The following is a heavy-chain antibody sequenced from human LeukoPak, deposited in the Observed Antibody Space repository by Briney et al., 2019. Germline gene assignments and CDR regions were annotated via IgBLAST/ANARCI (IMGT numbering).Heavy chain of an antibody. CDR1: GFIFSDYY. V-gene: IGHV3-11*06. CDR3: AKNIGYDYPSDY. Sequence: GGSLRLSCAASGFIFSDYYMSWIRQASGKGLEWVSDISSSSSHTNYADSVKGRFTISRDNAKNSLYLQMNSLKAEDTAVYYCAKNIGYDYPSDYWGQGTLVTVSS. J-gene: IGHJ4*02. CDR2: ISSSSSHT. D-gene: IGHD5-12*01.